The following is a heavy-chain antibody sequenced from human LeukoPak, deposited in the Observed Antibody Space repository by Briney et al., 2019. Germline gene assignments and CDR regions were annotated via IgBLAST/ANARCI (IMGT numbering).Heavy chain of an antibody. CDR3: TWMATIFTVDY. V-gene: IGHV3-15*01. Sequence: GALRLSCVLSGLTFSDAWVSWVRQAPGKGLEWVGRIRNDRITDYAAPVQGRFSISRDNSKNTFYLQMHSLRTEDTGMYFCTWMATIFTVDYWGQGTLVTVSS. D-gene: IGHD5-12*01. J-gene: IGHJ4*02. CDR1: GLTFSDAW. CDR2: IRNDRIT.